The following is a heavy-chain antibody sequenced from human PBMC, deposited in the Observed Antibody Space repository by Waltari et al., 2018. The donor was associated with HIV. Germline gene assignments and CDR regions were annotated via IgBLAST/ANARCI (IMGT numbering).Heavy chain of an antibody. CDR3: VKFPFLRFDAFDI. Sequence: EVQLVESGGGLVQPGGSLRLSCSASGFTFSSYAMHWVRQAPGKGMEYVSAISSNGGITYYADSVKGRFTIARDNSKNTLYLQMSSLRAEDTAVYYCVKFPFLRFDAFDIRGQGTMVTVSS. D-gene: IGHD4-17*01. V-gene: IGHV3-64D*06. CDR2: ISSNGGIT. J-gene: IGHJ3*02. CDR1: GFTFSSYA.